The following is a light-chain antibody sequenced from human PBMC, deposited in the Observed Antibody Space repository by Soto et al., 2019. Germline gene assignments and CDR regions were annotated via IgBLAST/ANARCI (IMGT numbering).Light chain of an antibody. V-gene: IGKV3-15*01. CDR1: QSVNSN. CDR2: GAS. J-gene: IGKJ1*01. Sequence: EIVLTQSPATLSVSPGERATLSCRASQSVNSNLAWYQQKPGRAPRLLLYGASTRATGIPARCSGSGCVTEVTLPISSLQSEEFSGYCCRHYDKWPPWTFGQGTKVEIK. CDR3: RHYDKWPPWT.